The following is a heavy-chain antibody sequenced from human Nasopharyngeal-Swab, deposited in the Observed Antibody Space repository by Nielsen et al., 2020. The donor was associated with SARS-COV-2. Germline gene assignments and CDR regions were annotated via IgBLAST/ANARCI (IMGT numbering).Heavy chain of an antibody. CDR2: ISAYNGNT. CDR1: GYTFTSYG. D-gene: IGHD6-13*01. CDR3: ARVGSEQQLVYCFDL. Sequence: ASVKVSCKASGYTFTSYGISWVRQAPGQGLEWMGCISAYNGNTNYAQKLQGRVTMTTDTSTSTAYMELRSLRSDDTAVYYCARVGSEQQLVYCFDLWGHGTLVTFSS. J-gene: IGHJ5*02. V-gene: IGHV1-18*01.